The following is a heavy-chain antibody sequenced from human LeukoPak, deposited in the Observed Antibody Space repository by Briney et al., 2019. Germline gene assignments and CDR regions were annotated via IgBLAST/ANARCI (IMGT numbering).Heavy chain of an antibody. V-gene: IGHV4-34*01. CDR1: GGSFSGYY. CDR3: AREELWYLYYFDY. D-gene: IGHD5-18*01. Sequence: PSETLSLTCAVYGGSFSGYYWSWIRQPPGKGLEWIGSIYHSGSTCYNPSLKSRVTISVDTSKNQFSLKLSSVTAADTAVYYCAREELWYLYYFDYWGQGTLVTVSS. J-gene: IGHJ4*02. CDR2: IYHSGST.